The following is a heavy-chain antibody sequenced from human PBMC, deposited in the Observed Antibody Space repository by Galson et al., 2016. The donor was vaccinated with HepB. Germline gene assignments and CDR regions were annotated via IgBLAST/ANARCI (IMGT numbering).Heavy chain of an antibody. CDR1: GFTFSSYG. D-gene: IGHD3-3*01. CDR2: ISYDGSKK. V-gene: IGHV3-30*18. CDR3: AKDEFLEGDYYYYGMDV. Sequence: SLRLSCAASGFTFSSYGMYWVRQAPGKGLEWMAVISYDGSKKYYADSVKGRFTISRDNSKNTLYLQMSSLRAEDTAVYYCAKDEFLEGDYYYYGMDVWGQGATVTVSS. J-gene: IGHJ6*02.